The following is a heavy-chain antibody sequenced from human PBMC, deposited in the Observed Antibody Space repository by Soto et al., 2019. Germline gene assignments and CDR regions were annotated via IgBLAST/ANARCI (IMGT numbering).Heavy chain of an antibody. CDR1: GFTFSSYA. J-gene: IGHJ6*02. D-gene: IGHD1-26*01. CDR3: ANSKGLGATPNKDYYYYYGMDV. Sequence: GGSLRLSCAASGFTFSSYAMSWVRQAPGKGLEWVSAISGSGGSTYYADSVKGRFTISRDNSKNTLYLQMNSLRAEDTAVYYCANSKGLGATPNKDYYYYYGMDVWGQGTTVTVSS. V-gene: IGHV3-23*01. CDR2: ISGSGGST.